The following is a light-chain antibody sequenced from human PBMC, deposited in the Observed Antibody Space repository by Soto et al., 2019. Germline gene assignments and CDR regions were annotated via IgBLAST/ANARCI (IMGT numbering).Light chain of an antibody. V-gene: IGLV2-14*01. CDR2: EVS. CDR3: SSYTRSSTWV. Sequence: QSALTQPASVSGSPGQSTTISCTGTSSDIGGYNYVSWYQQHPGKAPKVIIYEVSNRSSGVSNRFSGSKSGNTASLTISGLQAEDEADYYCSSYTRSSTWVFGGGTKVTVL. CDR1: SSDIGGYNY. J-gene: IGLJ3*02.